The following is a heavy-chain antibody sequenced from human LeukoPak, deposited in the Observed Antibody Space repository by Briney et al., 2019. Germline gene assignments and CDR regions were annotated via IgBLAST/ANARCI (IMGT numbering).Heavy chain of an antibody. D-gene: IGHD2-2*01. CDR1: GFTFSSYA. CDR3: AKGPKIPAPTYYFDY. Sequence: GGSLRLSCAASGFTFSSYAMVWVRQAPGKGLEWISAISGSGGNTYYAASVKGRFTFSRDNSKNTLFLQMHSLRAEDTAVYYCAKGPKIPAPTYYFDYWGQGTLVTVSS. V-gene: IGHV3-23*01. J-gene: IGHJ4*02. CDR2: ISGSGGNT.